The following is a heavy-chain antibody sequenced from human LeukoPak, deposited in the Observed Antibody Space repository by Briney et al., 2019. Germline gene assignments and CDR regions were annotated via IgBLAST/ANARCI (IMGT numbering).Heavy chain of an antibody. CDR3: AKDRSDFWSGYEYYFDY. CDR2: ISHDGRDK. V-gene: IGHV3-30*04. D-gene: IGHD3-3*01. Sequence: PGGSLRLSCAASGFTFSSYAMHWVRQDPGKGLEWVAVISHDGRDKYYADSVKGRFTISRDNSKNTLYLQVNSLRAEDTAVYYCAKDRSDFWSGYEYYFDYWGQGVLVTVSS. J-gene: IGHJ4*02. CDR1: GFTFSSYA.